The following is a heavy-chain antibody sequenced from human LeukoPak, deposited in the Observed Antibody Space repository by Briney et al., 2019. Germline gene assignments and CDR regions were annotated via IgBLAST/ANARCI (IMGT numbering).Heavy chain of an antibody. Sequence: ASVKVSCKASGYTFTSYGISWVRQAPGQGLEWMGWINPNSGGTNYAQKFQGRVTMTRDTSISTAYMELSRLRSDDTAVYYCARDIPSPYWGQGTLVTVSS. J-gene: IGHJ4*02. CDR2: INPNSGGT. V-gene: IGHV1-2*02. CDR1: GYTFTSYG. CDR3: ARDIPSPY.